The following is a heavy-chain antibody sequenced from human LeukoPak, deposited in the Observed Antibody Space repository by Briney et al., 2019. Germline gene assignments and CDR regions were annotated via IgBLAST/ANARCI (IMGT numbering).Heavy chain of an antibody. D-gene: IGHD6-13*01. J-gene: IGHJ4*02. V-gene: IGHV3-30-3*01. CDR1: GFTFSSYA. CDR3: ARDIRYSSSWRFDY. Sequence: GRSLRLSCPASGFTFSSYAMHWVRQAPGKGLEWVAVISFDGSNKYYADSVKGRFTISRDNSKNTLYLKVNSLRAEDTAVYYCARDIRYSSSWRFDYWGQGNLVTVSS. CDR2: ISFDGSNK.